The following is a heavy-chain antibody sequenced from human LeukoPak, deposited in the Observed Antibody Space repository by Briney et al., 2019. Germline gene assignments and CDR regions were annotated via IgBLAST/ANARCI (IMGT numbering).Heavy chain of an antibody. V-gene: IGHV4-59*01. CDR1: GGSITSYY. CDR2: IYYSGTT. J-gene: IGHJ3*02. CDR3: ARDRALWDAFDI. Sequence: SETLSLTCTVSGGSITSYYWSWIRQPPGEGLEWIGYIYYSGTTNYNPSLKSRVTISVDTSKNRFSLKLSSVTAADTAVYYCARDRALWDAFDIWDQGTMVTVSS. D-gene: IGHD3-10*01.